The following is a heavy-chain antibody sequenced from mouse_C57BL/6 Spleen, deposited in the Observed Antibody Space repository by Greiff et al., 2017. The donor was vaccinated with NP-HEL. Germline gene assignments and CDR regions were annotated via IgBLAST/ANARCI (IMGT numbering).Heavy chain of an antibody. CDR3: ARHYYGSSRWYFDV. Sequence: VQLQQPGTELVKPGASVKLSCKASGYTFTSYWMHWVKQRPGQGLEWIGNINPSNGGTNYTAKFKSKATLTVDKSSSTAYMQLSSLTSEDSAVYYCARHYYGSSRWYFDVWGTGTTVTVSS. J-gene: IGHJ1*03. D-gene: IGHD1-1*01. V-gene: IGHV1-53*01. CDR2: INPSNGGT. CDR1: GYTFTSYW.